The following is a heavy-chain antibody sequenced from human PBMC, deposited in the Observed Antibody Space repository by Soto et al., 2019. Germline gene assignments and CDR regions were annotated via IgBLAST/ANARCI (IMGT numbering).Heavy chain of an antibody. J-gene: IGHJ6*03. CDR3: AREVGGYDFLTGFNELYYYYYYMDV. D-gene: IGHD3-9*01. V-gene: IGHV1-18*01. CDR1: GYTFTSYG. Sequence: QVQLVQSGAEVKKPGASVKVSCKASGYTFTSYGISWVRQAPGQGLEWMGWISAYNGNTNYAQKLQGRVTMTTDTSTSTAYMDLRGLRSDDTDVYYCAREVGGYDFLTGFNELYYYYYYMDVWGKGTTVTVSS. CDR2: ISAYNGNT.